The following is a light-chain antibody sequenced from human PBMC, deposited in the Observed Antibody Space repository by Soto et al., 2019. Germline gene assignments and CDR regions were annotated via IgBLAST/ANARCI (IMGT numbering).Light chain of an antibody. V-gene: IGKV1-39*01. CDR2: AAS. CDR3: QQSYNFPRT. CDR1: QGINDY. J-gene: IGKJ1*01. Sequence: DIQMTQSPSSLSASVGDRVTITCRTSQGINDYLNWYQMKPGEAPKLLIYAASALQSGIPSRFSGSASGTEFTLTITSLQPEDFATYYCQQSYNFPRTFGQRTKVEVK.